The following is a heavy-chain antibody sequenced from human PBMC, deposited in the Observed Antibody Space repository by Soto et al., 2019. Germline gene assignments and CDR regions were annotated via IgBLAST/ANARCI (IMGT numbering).Heavy chain of an antibody. Sequence: PSETLSLTCTVSGGYISSYYWSWIRQPPGKGLEWIGYIYYSGSTNYNPSLKSRVTISVDTSKNQFSLKLSSVTAADTAVYYCARPHGGSSGWDNWFDPWGQGTLVTSPQ. V-gene: IGHV4-59*01. CDR1: GGYISSYY. D-gene: IGHD6-25*01. CDR3: ARPHGGSSGWDNWFDP. J-gene: IGHJ5*02. CDR2: IYYSGST.